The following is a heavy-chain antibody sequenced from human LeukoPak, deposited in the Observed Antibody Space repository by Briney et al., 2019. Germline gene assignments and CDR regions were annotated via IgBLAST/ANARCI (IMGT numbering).Heavy chain of an antibody. CDR3: ARPPSGYYYYYMDF. D-gene: IGHD3-3*01. CDR1: GFTFSSYS. J-gene: IGHJ6*03. Sequence: GGSLRLSCAASGFTFSSYSMNWVRQAPGKGLEWVSSISSSSSYIYYADSVKGRFTISRDNAKNSLYLQMNSLRAEDTAVYYCARPPSGYYYYYMDFWGKGTTVTVSS. CDR2: ISSSSSYI. V-gene: IGHV3-21*01.